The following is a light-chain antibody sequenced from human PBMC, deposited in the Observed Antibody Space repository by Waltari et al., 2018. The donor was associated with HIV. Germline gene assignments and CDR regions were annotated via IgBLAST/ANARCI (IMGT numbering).Light chain of an antibody. CDR1: NLESKC. Sequence: VRTQPPSVSLAPGKAATTTCRGHNLESKCVHSYQQKPGQAPVLVSYYDNDRPSGIPERFSGSNSGDTATLTIRRVGDGDEADYYCQVWDSTSDHVLFGGGTKLTVL. J-gene: IGLJ2*01. CDR2: YDN. V-gene: IGLV3-21*04. CDR3: QVWDSTSDHVL.